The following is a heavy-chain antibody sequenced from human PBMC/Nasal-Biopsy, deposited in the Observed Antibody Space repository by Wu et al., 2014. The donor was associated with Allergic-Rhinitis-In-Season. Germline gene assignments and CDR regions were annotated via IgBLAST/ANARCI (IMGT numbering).Heavy chain of an antibody. CDR2: MNSPGTIT. D-gene: IGHD5-12*01. J-gene: IGHJ4*02. Sequence: LRLSCAASGFTFSNSWMHWVRQAPGKGLVWVSRMNSPGTITNYADFAKGRFTISRDNSNSTLFLQMDSLRVEDTAMYYCAKGGEYSGNAFDSWGQGTLVTVAA. CDR3: AKGGEYSGNAFDS. CDR1: GFTFSNSW. V-gene: IGHV3-74*01.